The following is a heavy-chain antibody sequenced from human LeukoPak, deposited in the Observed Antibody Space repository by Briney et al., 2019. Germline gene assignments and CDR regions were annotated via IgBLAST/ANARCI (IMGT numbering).Heavy chain of an antibody. CDR2: IYHSGST. D-gene: IGHD5/OR15-5a*01. CDR1: GGSISSSNW. Sequence: SGTLSLTCAVSGGSISSSNWWSWVRQPPGKGLEWIGEIYHSGSTNYNPSLKSRVTISVDKSKNQFSLKLSSVTAADTAVYYCARMSPGHSYYFDCWGQGTLVTVSS. J-gene: IGHJ4*02. V-gene: IGHV4-4*02. CDR3: ARMSPGHSYYFDC.